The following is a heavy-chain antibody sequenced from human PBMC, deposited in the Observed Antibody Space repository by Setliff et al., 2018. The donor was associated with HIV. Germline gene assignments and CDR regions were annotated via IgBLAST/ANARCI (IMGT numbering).Heavy chain of an antibody. J-gene: IGHJ5*02. CDR2: ISYDGINK. V-gene: IGHV3-30*04. CDR1: GFTFSSYA. Sequence: PGGSLRLSCAASGFTFSSYAMHWVRQAPGKGLEWVAVISYDGINKYYADSVKGRFTISRDNSKNTLYLQMNSLRAEDTALYYCAGDRVLFGWFDPWGQGTRVTVSS. CDR3: AGDRVLFGWFDP. D-gene: IGHD2-15*01.